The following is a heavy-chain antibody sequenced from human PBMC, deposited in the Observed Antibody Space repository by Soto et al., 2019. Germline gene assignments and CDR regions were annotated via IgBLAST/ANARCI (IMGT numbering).Heavy chain of an antibody. CDR2: INSDGSST. Sequence: GGSLRLSCEASGFIFSSHWMHWVRQSAEKGLVWVSRINSDGSSTAYADSVKGRFTISRDNAKNTLYLQMNSLRVEDTAVYYCARDRPDISNPTDNPRFDYWGQGTQVTVSS. J-gene: IGHJ4*02. D-gene: IGHD4-4*01. CDR1: GFIFSSHW. CDR3: ARDRPDISNPTDNPRFDY. V-gene: IGHV3-74*01.